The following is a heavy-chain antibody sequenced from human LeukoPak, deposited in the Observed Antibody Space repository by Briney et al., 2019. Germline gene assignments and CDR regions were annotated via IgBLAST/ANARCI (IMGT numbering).Heavy chain of an antibody. Sequence: QSGGSLRLSCAAPGFMFGTYGMQWVRQAPGKGLEWVAVISFNGGTTYADSVRGRFTISRGNSNNSLYLQLNSLGLEDTAVYYCAKETTQYSSGWFFDSWGQGTLVTVSS. CDR2: ISFNGGT. CDR3: AKETTQYSSGWFFDS. V-gene: IGHV3-30*18. J-gene: IGHJ4*02. D-gene: IGHD6-19*01. CDR1: GFMFGTYG.